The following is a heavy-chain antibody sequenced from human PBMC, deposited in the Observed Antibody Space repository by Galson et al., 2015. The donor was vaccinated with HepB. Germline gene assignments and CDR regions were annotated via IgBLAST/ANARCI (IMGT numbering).Heavy chain of an antibody. Sequence: SVKVSCKASGYTFTSCYMHWVRQAPGQGLEWMGIINPSGGSTSYAQKFQGRVTMTRDTSTSTVYMELSSLRSEDTAVYYCARGVPHYDFWSGPDYYYYYMDVWGKGTTVTVSS. V-gene: IGHV1-46*03. CDR2: INPSGGST. J-gene: IGHJ6*03. D-gene: IGHD3-3*01. CDR1: GYTFTSCY. CDR3: ARGVPHYDFWSGPDYYYYYMDV.